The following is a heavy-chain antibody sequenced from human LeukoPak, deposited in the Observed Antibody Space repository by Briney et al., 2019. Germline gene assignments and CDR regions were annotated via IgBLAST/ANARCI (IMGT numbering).Heavy chain of an antibody. CDR3: ARETYYDSWSGSYYYYYYMDV. D-gene: IGHD3-3*01. Sequence: PSETLSLTCAVYSGSFSGYYWSWIRKPPGKGLEWIGEINHSGSTNYNPSLKSRVTISVDTSKNQFSLKLSSVTAADTAVYYCARETYYDSWSGSYYYYYYMDVWGKGTTVTVSS. V-gene: IGHV4-34*01. CDR2: INHSGST. CDR1: SGSFSGYY. J-gene: IGHJ6*03.